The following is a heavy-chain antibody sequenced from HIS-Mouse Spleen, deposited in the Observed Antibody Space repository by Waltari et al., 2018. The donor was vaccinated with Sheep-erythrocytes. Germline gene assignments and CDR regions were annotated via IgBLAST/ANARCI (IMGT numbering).Heavy chain of an antibody. D-gene: IGHD1-26*01. CDR2: IGTDGDT. CDR1: GFTFSSYD. J-gene: IGHJ3*02. Sequence: RLSCAASGFTFSSYDMHWVRQATGKGLEWVSAIGTDGDTYYPGSVKGRFTISRENAKNSLYLQMNSLRAGDTAVYYCARANSGSYDDAFDIWGQGTMVTVSS. CDR3: ARANSGSYDDAFDI. V-gene: IGHV3-13*01.